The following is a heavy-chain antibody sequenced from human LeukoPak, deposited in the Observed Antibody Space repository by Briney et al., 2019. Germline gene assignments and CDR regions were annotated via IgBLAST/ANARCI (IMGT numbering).Heavy chain of an antibody. V-gene: IGHV1-69*02. CDR3: ARGSAVAGTGDY. J-gene: IGHJ4*02. CDR2: IIPILGIA. D-gene: IGHD6-19*01. Sequence: SVKVSCKASGGTFSSYTISWVRQAPGQGLEWMGRIIPILGIANYAQKFQGRVTITADKSTSTAYMELSSLRSEGTAVYYCARGSAVAGTGDYWGQGTLVTVSS. CDR1: GGTFSSYT.